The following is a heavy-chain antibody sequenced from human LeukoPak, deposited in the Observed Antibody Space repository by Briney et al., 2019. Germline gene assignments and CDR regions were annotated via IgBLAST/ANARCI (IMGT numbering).Heavy chain of an antibody. CDR3: ARGGIAIFGVVITFDY. V-gene: IGHV7-4-1*02. CDR1: GYTFTSYA. Sequence: ASVKVSCKASGYTFTSYAMNWVRQAPGQGLEWMGWINTNTGNPTYAQDFTGRFVFSLDTSVSTTYLQISSLKAEDTAVYYCARGGIAIFGVVITFDYWGQGTLVTVSS. D-gene: IGHD3-3*01. J-gene: IGHJ4*02. CDR2: INTNTGNP.